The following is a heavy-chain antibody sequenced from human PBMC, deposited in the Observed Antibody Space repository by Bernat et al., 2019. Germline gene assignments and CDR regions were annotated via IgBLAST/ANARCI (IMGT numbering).Heavy chain of an antibody. CDR3: ARDLGVFGNV. V-gene: IGHV3-21*01. CDR1: GFTFSSYS. D-gene: IGHD3-10*01. Sequence: EVQLVESGGGLVKPGGSPRLSCAASGFTFSSYSMNWVRQAPGKGLEWVSSISSSSSYIYYADSVKGRFTISRDNAKNSLYLQMNSLRAEDTAVYYCARDLGVFGNVWGQGTTVTVSS. CDR2: ISSSSSYI. J-gene: IGHJ6*02.